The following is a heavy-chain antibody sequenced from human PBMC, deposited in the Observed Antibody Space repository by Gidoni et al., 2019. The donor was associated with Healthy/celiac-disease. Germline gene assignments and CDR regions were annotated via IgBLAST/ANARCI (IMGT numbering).Heavy chain of an antibody. V-gene: IGHV3-23*01. CDR3: AHDPTLTAVTTYQH. D-gene: IGHD4-17*01. Sequence: EVQLLESGGGLVQPGGSLRLSCAASGFTFSSYSMSWVRQAPGTGLELVATISGSGGSTYYADAVKGRFTTSRDTTKNPLLQQINSLSAEDTALYYCAHDPTLTAVTTYQHWGQGTLVTVSS. J-gene: IGHJ1*01. CDR2: ISGSGGST. CDR1: GFTFSSYS.